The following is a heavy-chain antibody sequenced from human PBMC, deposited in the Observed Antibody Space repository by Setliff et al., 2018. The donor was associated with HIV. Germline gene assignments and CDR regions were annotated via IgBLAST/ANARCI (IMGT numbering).Heavy chain of an antibody. V-gene: IGHV4-61*01. D-gene: IGHD3-22*01. CDR1: GDSVSSASYY. Sequence: SETLSLTCTASGDSVSSASYYWSWIRQPPGKGLEWIGYIYYTGSTNYKPSLKSRLTISVDTSKNQFSLKLSSVTAADTAVYYCARGVKPSYYYDSSGYPSFDYWGQGTLVTVSS. CDR3: ARGVKPSYYYDSSGYPSFDY. J-gene: IGHJ4*02. CDR2: IYYTGST.